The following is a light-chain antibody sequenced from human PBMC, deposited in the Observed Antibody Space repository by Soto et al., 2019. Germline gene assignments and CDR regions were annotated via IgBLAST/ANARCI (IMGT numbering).Light chain of an antibody. V-gene: IGKV1-5*03. CDR2: RAS. J-gene: IGKJ3*01. Sequence: DIQMTQSPSTLSASVGDRVTITCRASQNINTWLAWYQQKPGKAPKLLIYRASSLESGVPSRFSGSGSGTEFTLTISSLQPEDFSSYYCQPYDTYSRTFGPGTKVDVK. CDR3: QPYDTYSRT. CDR1: QNINTW.